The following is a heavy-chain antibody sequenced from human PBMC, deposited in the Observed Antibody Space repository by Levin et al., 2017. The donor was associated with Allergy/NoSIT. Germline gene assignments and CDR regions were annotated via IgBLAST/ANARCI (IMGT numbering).Heavy chain of an antibody. V-gene: IGHV3-53*01. D-gene: IGHD4-17*01. Sequence: ETLSLTCAASGFTVSTNYMNWVRQAPGKGLEWVSVVYSGGATYYADSVKGRFTISRDNSKNTLYLQMNSLRAEDTAVYYCASGVSDDYGDYLRYWGQGTLVTVSS. CDR1: GFTVSTNY. CDR3: ASGVSDDYGDYLRY. CDR2: VYSGGAT. J-gene: IGHJ4*02.